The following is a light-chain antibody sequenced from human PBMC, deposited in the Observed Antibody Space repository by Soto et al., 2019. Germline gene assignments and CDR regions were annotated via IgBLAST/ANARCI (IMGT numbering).Light chain of an antibody. CDR1: QSISSY. CDR2: AAS. Sequence: DIQMTQSPSSLSASVGDRVTITCRASQSISSYLNWYQQKPGKAPKLLIYAASSLQSGVPSRFSGSGSGTHFTFTISSLQPEDIATYYCQQYDDLSALTFGGGTKVDIK. CDR3: QQYDDLSALT. J-gene: IGKJ4*01. V-gene: IGKV1-33*01.